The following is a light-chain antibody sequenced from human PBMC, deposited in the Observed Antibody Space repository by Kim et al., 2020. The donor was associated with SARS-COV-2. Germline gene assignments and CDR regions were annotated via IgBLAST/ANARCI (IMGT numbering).Light chain of an antibody. CDR3: SSYAGSNNV. CDR2: DNN. CDR1: SSNIGNNY. V-gene: IGLV1-51*01. J-gene: IGLJ1*01. Sequence: QSVLTQPPSVSAAPGQKVTISCSGSSSNIGNNYVSWYQQLPGTAPKLLIYDNNKRPSGIPDRFSGSKSGTSASLAITGLQTEDEADYYCSSYAGSNNVFGTGTKVTVL.